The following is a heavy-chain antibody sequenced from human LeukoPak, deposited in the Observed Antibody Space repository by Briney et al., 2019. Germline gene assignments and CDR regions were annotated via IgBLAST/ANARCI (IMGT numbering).Heavy chain of an antibody. CDR2: IKEDGSDK. J-gene: IGHJ4*02. D-gene: IGHD3-3*01. CDR3: AKDRTRQAY. V-gene: IGHV3-7*03. Sequence: GGSLRLSCAASGFTFSNYWMSWVRQTPGKGLEGLANIKEDGSDKYYVDSLKGRFTISRDNAKNSLYLQMNSLRAEDTAVYYCAKDRTRQAYWGQGTLVTVSS. CDR1: GFTFSNYW.